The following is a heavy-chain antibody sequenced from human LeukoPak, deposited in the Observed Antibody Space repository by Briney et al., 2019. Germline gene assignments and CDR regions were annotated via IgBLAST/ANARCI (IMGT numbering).Heavy chain of an antibody. V-gene: IGHV1-18*01. CDR3: ARGHCTNGVCPSDFQH. CDR2: ISAYNGNT. J-gene: IGHJ1*01. CDR1: GFTFTSYG. D-gene: IGHD2-8*01. Sequence: GGSLRLSCAASGFTFTSYGISWVRQAPGQGLEWMGWISAYNGNTNYAQKLQGRVTMTTDTSTSTAYMELRSLRSDDTAVYYCARGHCTNGVCPSDFQHWGQGTLVTVSS.